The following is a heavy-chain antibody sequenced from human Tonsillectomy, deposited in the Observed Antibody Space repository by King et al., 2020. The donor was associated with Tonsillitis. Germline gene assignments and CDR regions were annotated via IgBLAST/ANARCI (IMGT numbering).Heavy chain of an antibody. Sequence: QLVQSGAEVKKPGSSVKVSCKASVGTFSSYAISWVRQAPGQGLEWMGGIIPIFDATSYAQKFQGRVKITADESTSTAYMELSSLRSEDTAVYYCARESFGTSFDPWGQGTLVTVSS. CDR1: VGTFSSYA. CDR3: ARESFGTSFDP. J-gene: IGHJ5*02. D-gene: IGHD3-16*01. CDR2: IIPIFDAT. V-gene: IGHV1-69*01.